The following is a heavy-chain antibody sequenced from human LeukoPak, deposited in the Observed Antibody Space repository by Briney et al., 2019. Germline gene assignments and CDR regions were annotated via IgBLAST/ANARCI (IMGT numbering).Heavy chain of an antibody. V-gene: IGHV4-34*01. Sequence: KPSETLSLTCTVSGGSISSYYWSWIRQPPGKGLEWIGEINHSGSTIYNPSLKSRVTISVDTSKNQFSLRLSSVTAADTAVYYCARGQGGWFGELLHFDYWGQGTLVTVSS. CDR2: INHSGST. CDR1: GGSISSYY. J-gene: IGHJ4*02. CDR3: ARGQGGWFGELLHFDY. D-gene: IGHD3-10*01.